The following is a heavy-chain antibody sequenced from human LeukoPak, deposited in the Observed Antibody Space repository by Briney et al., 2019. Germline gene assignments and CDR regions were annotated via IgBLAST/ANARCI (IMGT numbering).Heavy chain of an antibody. J-gene: IGHJ4*02. V-gene: IGHV4-39*07. CDR3: ARVSLPFDY. Sequence: SETLSLTCTVSGGSISSSSYYWGWIRQPPGKGLEWIGSIYYSGSTYYNPSLKSRVTISVDTSKNQFSLKLSSVTAADTAVYYCARVSLPFDYWGQGTLVTVSS. CDR1: GGSISSSSYY. CDR2: IYYSGST.